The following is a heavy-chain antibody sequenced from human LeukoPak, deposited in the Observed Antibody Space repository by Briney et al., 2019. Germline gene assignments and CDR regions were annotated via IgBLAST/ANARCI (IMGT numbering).Heavy chain of an antibody. CDR3: AKDAGSQIRGALDV. J-gene: IGHJ6*01. CDR2: ISWNSGSI. V-gene: IGHV3-9*01. Sequence: PGRSLRLSCAASGFTFDDYGMHWVRQAPGKGLEWVSGISWNSGSIGYADSVKGRFTISRDNAKNSLYLQMNSLRAEDTALYYCAKDAGSQIRGALDVWGQGTTVTVSS. CDR1: GFTFDDYG. D-gene: IGHD3-10*01.